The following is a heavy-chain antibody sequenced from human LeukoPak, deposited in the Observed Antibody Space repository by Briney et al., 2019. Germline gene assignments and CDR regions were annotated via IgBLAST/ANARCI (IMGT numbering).Heavy chain of an antibody. Sequence: PGGSLRLSCAASGFVFNTYSMHWVPQAPGKGLECVSAISGDGGSTYYANSVKGRFTISRDNSKSTLYLQMGILRPDDTALYYCAREQPAGSTDYWGQGTLVTVSS. CDR3: AREQPAGSTDY. CDR1: GFVFNTYS. CDR2: ISGDGGST. V-gene: IGHV3-64*01. D-gene: IGHD2-2*01. J-gene: IGHJ4*02.